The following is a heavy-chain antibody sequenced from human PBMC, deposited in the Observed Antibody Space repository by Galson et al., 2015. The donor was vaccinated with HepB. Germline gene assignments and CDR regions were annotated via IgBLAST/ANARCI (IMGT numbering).Heavy chain of an antibody. J-gene: IGHJ6*03. CDR2: IVVGSGNT. CDR3: AADSHDYGGNSEGYYYYYYMDV. D-gene: IGHD4-23*01. CDR1: GFTFTSSA. V-gene: IGHV1-58*01. Sequence: SVKVSCKASGFTFTSSAVQWVRQARGQRLEWIGWIVVGSGNTNYAQKFQERVTITRDMSTSTAYMELSSLRSEDTAVYYCAADSHDYGGNSEGYYYYYYMDVWGKGTTVTVSS.